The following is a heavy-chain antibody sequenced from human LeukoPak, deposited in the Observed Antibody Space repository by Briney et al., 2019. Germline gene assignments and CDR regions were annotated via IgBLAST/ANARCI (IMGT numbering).Heavy chain of an antibody. CDR3: ARESGWFDP. J-gene: IGHJ5*02. Sequence: SETLSLTCTVSGGSISSSSYYWGWIRQPPGKGLEWIGSIYYSGSTYYNPSLKSRVTISVDTSKNQFSLKLSSVTAADTAVYYCARESGWFDPWGQGTLVTVSS. D-gene: IGHD3-10*01. CDR2: IYYSGST. V-gene: IGHV4-39*07. CDR1: GGSISSSSYY.